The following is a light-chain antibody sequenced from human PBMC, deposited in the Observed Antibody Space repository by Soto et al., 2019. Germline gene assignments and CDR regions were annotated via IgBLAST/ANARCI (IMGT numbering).Light chain of an antibody. J-gene: IGKJ3*01. Sequence: IVMTQSPLSLPVTPGEPASISCRSSQSLLHSNGYNYLDWYLQKPGQSPQLLIYLGSNRASGVTDRFSGSCSGSYFTLTISRVAAEDVGLYYGMQALQTPPFSFGPGTKVDIK. CDR2: LGS. CDR1: QSLLHSNGYNY. CDR3: MQALQTPPFS. V-gene: IGKV2-28*01.